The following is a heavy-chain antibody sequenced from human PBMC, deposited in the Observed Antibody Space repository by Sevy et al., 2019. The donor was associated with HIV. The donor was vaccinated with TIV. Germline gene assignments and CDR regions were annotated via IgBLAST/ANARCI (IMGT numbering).Heavy chain of an antibody. V-gene: IGHV3-30*04. D-gene: IGHD5-12*01. CDR3: ARDLYSGYANYYYYGMDV. Sequence: GGSLRLSCAASGFTFRDHAMHWVHQAPGKGLEWVTVISYDGSNKYYADSVKGRFTISRDTSKSTVYLQMDSLRAEDTAVYYCARDLYSGYANYYYYGMDVWGQGTTVTVSS. CDR1: GFTFRDHA. CDR2: ISYDGSNK. J-gene: IGHJ6*02.